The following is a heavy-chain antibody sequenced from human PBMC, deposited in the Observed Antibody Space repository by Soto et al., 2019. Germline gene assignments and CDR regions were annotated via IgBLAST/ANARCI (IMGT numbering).Heavy chain of an antibody. CDR3: ARDKVRAAAGTRYFQH. V-gene: IGHV3-48*01. Sequence: EVQLVESGGGLVQPGGSLRLSCAASGFTFSSYSMNWVRQAPGKGLEWVSYISSSSSTIYYADSVKGRFTISRDNAKNSLYLQMNSLRAEDTAVYYCARDKVRAAAGTRYFQHWGQGTLVTVSS. D-gene: IGHD6-13*01. CDR2: ISSSSSTI. J-gene: IGHJ1*01. CDR1: GFTFSSYS.